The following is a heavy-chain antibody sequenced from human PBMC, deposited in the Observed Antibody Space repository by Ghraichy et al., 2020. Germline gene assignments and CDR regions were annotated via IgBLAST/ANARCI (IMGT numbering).Heavy chain of an antibody. Sequence: LRLSCAASGFTFRTYWMSWVRQAPGKGLEWVANLDQGGTAKYYVGSVTGRFTISRDNARNTLFLQMNSLRVEDTAFYYCARDGSGGYDLWGRGTLVTVSS. V-gene: IGHV3-7*03. CDR2: LDQGGTAK. J-gene: IGHJ2*01. CDR1: GFTFRTYW. D-gene: IGHD6-25*01. CDR3: ARDGSGGYDL.